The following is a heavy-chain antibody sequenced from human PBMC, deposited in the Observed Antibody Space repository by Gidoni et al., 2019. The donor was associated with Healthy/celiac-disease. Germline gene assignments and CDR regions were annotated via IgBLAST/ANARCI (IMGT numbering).Heavy chain of an antibody. J-gene: IGHJ4*02. Sequence: HPVQSGAEAKKPGASVMVSCKASGYTFTSYVINWVRQATGQGLEWMGWMNPNSGNTGHEQKYQGRVTMTRNTSISTAYMELSSLRYEDTAVYYCARVLRVSSSCPGYWGQGTLVTVSS. D-gene: IGHD6-13*01. CDR2: MNPNSGNT. V-gene: IGHV1-8*01. CDR1: GYTFTSYV. CDR3: ARVLRVSSSCPGY.